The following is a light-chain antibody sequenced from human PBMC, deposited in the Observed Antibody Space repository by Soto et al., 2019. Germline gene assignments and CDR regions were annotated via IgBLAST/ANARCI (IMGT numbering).Light chain of an antibody. Sequence: EIVLTQSPGTLSLSPGERATLSCRASQSVSSSYLAWYQQKPGQAPRLLIYGASSRATGIPDRFSGSGSGTDLTLTISRLEPEDFAVYYCQQYGSTPFIFGPGTKVDIK. CDR3: QQYGSTPFI. J-gene: IGKJ3*01. V-gene: IGKV3-20*01. CDR2: GAS. CDR1: QSVSSSY.